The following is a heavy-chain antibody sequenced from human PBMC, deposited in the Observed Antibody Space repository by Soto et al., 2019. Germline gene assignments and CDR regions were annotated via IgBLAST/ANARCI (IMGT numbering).Heavy chain of an antibody. V-gene: IGHV3-23*01. CDR1: GFSITSFA. CDR2: ISASGGST. CDR3: AKVLSSGSYSGALEY. J-gene: IGHJ4*02. D-gene: IGHD1-26*01. Sequence: LRLSCVASGFSITSFAMSWVRQAPGKGLEWASAISASGGSTYADSVKGRFTISRDNSKNTLYLQMNSLRVEDTAVYYCAKVLSSGSYSGALEYWGQGALVSVSS.